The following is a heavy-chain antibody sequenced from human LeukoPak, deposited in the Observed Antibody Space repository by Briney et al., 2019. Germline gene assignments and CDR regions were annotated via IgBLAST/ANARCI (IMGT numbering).Heavy chain of an antibody. CDR2: ISYDGSNK. J-gene: IGHJ4*02. Sequence: GRSLRLSCAASGFTFSSYAMHWVRQAPGKGLEWVAVISYDGSNKYYADSVKGRFTISRDNSKNTLYLQMNSLRAEDTAVYYCARPDSSGWYSTVDYWGQGTLVTVSS. CDR1: GFTFSSYA. D-gene: IGHD6-19*01. V-gene: IGHV3-30*04. CDR3: ARPDSSGWYSTVDY.